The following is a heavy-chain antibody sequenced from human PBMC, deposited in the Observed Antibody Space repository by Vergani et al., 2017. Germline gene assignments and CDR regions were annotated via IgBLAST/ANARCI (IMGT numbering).Heavy chain of an antibody. V-gene: IGHV3-11*01. CDR1: GFTFSHSY. Sequence: QVQLVESGGGLVKPGGSLRLSCAASGFTFSHSYIRWFLPAPAPALAFLSYISSSGSTIYYADSVKVRFTFSRDNAKNSLYMQMNSLSAEDTAVYYCARDPYYGSGSYLSYYYYYMDGWGKGTTVTVSS. CDR3: ARDPYYGSGSYLSYYYYYMDG. D-gene: IGHD3-10*01. CDR2: ISSSGSTI. J-gene: IGHJ6*03.